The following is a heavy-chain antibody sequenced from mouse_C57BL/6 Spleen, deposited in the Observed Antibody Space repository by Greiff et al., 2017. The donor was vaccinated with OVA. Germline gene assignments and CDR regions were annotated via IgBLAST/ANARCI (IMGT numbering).Heavy chain of an antibody. J-gene: IGHJ4*01. V-gene: IGHV2-5*01. CDR3: AKRGYGFDYAMDD. CDR2: ICRGGST. D-gene: IGHD2-10*02. Sequence: VQLQQSGPGLVQPSQSLSITCTASGFSLTSYCVHWVRQTPGKGLEWLGVICRGGSTAYNAAFMSRLSITKDNSKSQVFFKMNSLQADDTAIYYCAKRGYGFDYAMDDWGQGTSVTVSS. CDR1: GFSLTSYC.